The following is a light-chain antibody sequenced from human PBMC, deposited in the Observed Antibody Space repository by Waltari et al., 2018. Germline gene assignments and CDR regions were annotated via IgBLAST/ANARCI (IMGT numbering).Light chain of an antibody. CDR1: SSAFGGNNR. J-gene: IGLJ2*01. V-gene: IGLV2-18*02. CDR2: KVI. CDR3: SSYRMSSTLGV. Sequence: QPARPKLPSVSGPLGQPFTFPCTEPSSAFGGNNRSSCYQQSPGTAPKLIIYKVINRPSGVPNLFCGSKSRNTASLTISGLQAEDEADYYCSSYRMSSTLGVLGGGTKLTVL.